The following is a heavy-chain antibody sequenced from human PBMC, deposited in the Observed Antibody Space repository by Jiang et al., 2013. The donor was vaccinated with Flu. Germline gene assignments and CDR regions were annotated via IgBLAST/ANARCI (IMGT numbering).Heavy chain of an antibody. CDR2: IWYDGSNK. J-gene: IGHJ6*02. V-gene: IGHV3-33*01. D-gene: IGHD6-19*01. Sequence: VQLVESGGGVVQPGRSLRLSCAASGFTFSSYGMHWVRQAPGKGLEWVAVIWYDGSNKYYADSVKGRFTISRDNSKNTLYLQMNSLRAEDTAVYYCARSSGWRARQTGMDVWGQGTTVTVSS. CDR3: ARSSGWRARQTGMDV. CDR1: GFTFSSYG.